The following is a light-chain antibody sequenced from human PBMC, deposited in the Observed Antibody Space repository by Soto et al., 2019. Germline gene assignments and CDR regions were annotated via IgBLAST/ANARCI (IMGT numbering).Light chain of an antibody. CDR1: NLGDKY. V-gene: IGLV3-1*01. CDR3: QAWHSSPRVV. CDR2: QDS. Sequence: SYELTQPPSVSVSPGQTASITCSGDNLGDKYVCWYQQKPGQSPVMVIHQDSERPSGIPERFSGSNSGDAATLTISGTQAVDDADYYCQAWHSSPRVVFGGGTKLTVL. J-gene: IGLJ2*01.